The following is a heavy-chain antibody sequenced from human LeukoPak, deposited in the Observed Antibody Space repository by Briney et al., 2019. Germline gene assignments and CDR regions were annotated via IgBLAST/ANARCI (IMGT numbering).Heavy chain of an antibody. D-gene: IGHD6-6*01. CDR3: ARASSSSGYYFDY. CDR2: ISSSSSYI. CDR1: GFTFSSYS. J-gene: IGHJ4*02. Sequence: PGGSLRLSCAASGFTFSSYSMNWVRQAPGKGLEWVSSISSSSSYIYYADSVKGRFTISRYNAKNSLYLQMNSLRAEDTAVYYCARASSSSGYYFDYWGQGTLVTVSS. V-gene: IGHV3-21*01.